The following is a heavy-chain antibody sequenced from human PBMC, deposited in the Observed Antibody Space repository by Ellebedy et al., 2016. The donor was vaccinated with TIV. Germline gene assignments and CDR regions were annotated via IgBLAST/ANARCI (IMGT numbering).Heavy chain of an antibody. Sequence: ASVKVSCKASGYTFSSYHMYSVRPAPGQGLEWMGIINPSGGNTEYAPKFQGRLTMTRDTSTSTVYMEMRSLRSDDTAVYYCARVAITTPGTDYWGQGTLVTVSS. CDR3: ARVAITTPGTDY. CDR1: GYTFSSYH. D-gene: IGHD2-2*02. J-gene: IGHJ4*02. V-gene: IGHV1-46*01. CDR2: INPSGGNT.